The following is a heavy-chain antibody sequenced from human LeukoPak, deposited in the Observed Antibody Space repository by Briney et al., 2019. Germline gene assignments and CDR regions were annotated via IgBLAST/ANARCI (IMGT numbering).Heavy chain of an antibody. CDR2: INPSGGST. V-gene: IGHV1-46*01. D-gene: IGHD6-19*01. J-gene: IGHJ4*02. CDR1: GYTFTSYY. CDR3: AREGSSGYKI. Sequence: ASVKVSCKASGYTFTSYYMHWVRQAPGQGLEWMGIINPSGGSTSYAQKFQGRVTMTRNTSISTAYMELSSLRSEDTAVYYCAREGSSGYKIWGQGTLVTVSS.